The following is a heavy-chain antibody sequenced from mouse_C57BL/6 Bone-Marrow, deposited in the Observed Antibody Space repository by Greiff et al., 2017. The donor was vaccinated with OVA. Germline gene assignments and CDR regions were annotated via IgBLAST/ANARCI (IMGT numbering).Heavy chain of an antibody. V-gene: IGHV1-81*01. Sequence: VKLMESGAELARPGASVTLSCKASGYTFTSYGISWVKQRTGQGLEWIGEIYPRSGNTYYNEKFKGKATLTADKSSSTAYMELRSLTSEDSAVYFCAREGVNWKYWGQGTTLTVSS. CDR3: AREGVNWKY. CDR1: GYTFTSYG. CDR2: IYPRSGNT. J-gene: IGHJ2*01. D-gene: IGHD4-1*01.